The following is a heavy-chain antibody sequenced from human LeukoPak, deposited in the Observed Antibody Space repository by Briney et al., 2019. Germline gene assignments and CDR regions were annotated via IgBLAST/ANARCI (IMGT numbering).Heavy chain of an antibody. D-gene: IGHD3-10*01. CDR3: AKDGYYSSANHFARLHFDL. CDR2: ISGDVRDT. CDR1: GFTFNAHA. Sequence: GGSLRLSCEASGFTFNAHAMNWVRQAPGKGLEGVTVISGDVRDTNYANPVKGRFTISRDNSKNAVFLQMDSLRVEDTAMYYCAKDGYYSSANHFARLHFDLWGRGTLVTVSS. V-gene: IGHV3-23*01. J-gene: IGHJ2*01.